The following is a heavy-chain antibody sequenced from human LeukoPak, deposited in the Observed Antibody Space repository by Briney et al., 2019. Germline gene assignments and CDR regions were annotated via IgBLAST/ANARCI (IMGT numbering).Heavy chain of an antibody. CDR3: AKYHAPYYFGSGSPP. Sequence: PGGSLRLSRAASGFTFSSYAMSWVRQAPGKGLEWVSAISGSGGSTYYADSVKGRFTISRDNSKNTLYLQMNSLRPEDTAVYYCAKYHAPYYFGSGSPPWGQGTLVTVSS. D-gene: IGHD3-10*01. CDR2: ISGSGGST. J-gene: IGHJ5*02. V-gene: IGHV3-23*01. CDR1: GFTFSSYA.